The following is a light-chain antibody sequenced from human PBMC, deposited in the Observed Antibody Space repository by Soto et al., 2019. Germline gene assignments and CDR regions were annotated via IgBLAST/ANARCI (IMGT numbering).Light chain of an antibody. CDR1: QSVSSY. Sequence: EIVLTQSPATLSLSPGERATLSCRASQSVSSYLAWYQQKPGQAPRLLIYDASNRATGIPTRFSGSGSGADFAITISGLEPEDFAVYYCQQRSNWPPYTFGQGTKLEIK. CDR3: QQRSNWPPYT. V-gene: IGKV3-11*01. CDR2: DAS. J-gene: IGKJ2*01.